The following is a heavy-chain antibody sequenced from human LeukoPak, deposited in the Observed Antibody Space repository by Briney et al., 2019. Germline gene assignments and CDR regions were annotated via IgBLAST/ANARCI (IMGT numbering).Heavy chain of an antibody. Sequence: QAGGSLRLSCAASGFTFTSSWMSWVRQAPGKGLEWVANIKQDGSEKYYVDSVKGRFTISRDNAKNSLYLQMNSLRAEDTAVYYCARVEASGYDYGAFDYWGQGTLVTVSS. CDR1: GFTFTSSW. V-gene: IGHV3-7*01. CDR2: IKQDGSEK. CDR3: ARVEASGYDYGAFDY. D-gene: IGHD5-12*01. J-gene: IGHJ4*02.